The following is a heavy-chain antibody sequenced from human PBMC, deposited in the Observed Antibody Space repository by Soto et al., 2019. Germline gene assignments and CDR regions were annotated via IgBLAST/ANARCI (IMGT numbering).Heavy chain of an antibody. V-gene: IGHV4-59*01. D-gene: IGHD3-10*01. CDR3: ARAWPFGDGDYGYFDL. Sequence: QVQLQESGPGLVKPSETLSLTCTVSGGSISSYYWSWIRQPPGKGLEWIGYIYYSGSTNYNPSLKSRVTISVDTSKNQFSLKLSSVTAADTAVYYCARAWPFGDGDYGYFDLWGRGTLVTVSS. J-gene: IGHJ2*01. CDR1: GGSISSYY. CDR2: IYYSGST.